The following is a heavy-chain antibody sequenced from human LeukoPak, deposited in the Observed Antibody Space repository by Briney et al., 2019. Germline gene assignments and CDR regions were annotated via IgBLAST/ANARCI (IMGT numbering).Heavy chain of an antibody. CDR2: INHSGST. V-gene: IGHV4-34*01. CDR1: GGSFSVYY. D-gene: IGHD3-22*01. CDR3: ARTGWAVVYAFDI. Sequence: PSETLSLTCAVYGGSFSVYYWSWIRQPPGKGLEWIGEINHSGSTNYNPSLKSRVTISVDTSKNQFSLKLSSVTAADTAVYYCARTGWAVVYAFDIWGQGTMVTVSS. J-gene: IGHJ3*02.